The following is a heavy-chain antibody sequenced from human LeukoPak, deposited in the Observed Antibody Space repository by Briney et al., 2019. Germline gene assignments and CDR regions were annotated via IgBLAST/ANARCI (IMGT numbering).Heavy chain of an antibody. CDR1: GDSISTSNSY. CDR2: IYYSGNT. V-gene: IGHV4-39*02. Sequence: SETLSLTCAVSGDSISTSNSYWGWIRRPPGKGLEWVGSIYYSGNTYYNPSLKSRVTISVDTSKNQFSLKLTSVTAADTAVYYCARETAARPYYYYYMDVWGKGTTVTVSS. D-gene: IGHD6-6*01. J-gene: IGHJ6*03. CDR3: ARETAARPYYYYYMDV.